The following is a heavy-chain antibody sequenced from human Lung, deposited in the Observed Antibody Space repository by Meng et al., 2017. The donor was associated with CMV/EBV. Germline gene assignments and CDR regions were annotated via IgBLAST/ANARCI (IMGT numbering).Heavy chain of an antibody. J-gene: IGHJ4*02. CDR3: AKDSSAWYGGIDFDY. Sequence: SCVASGFTFDNYAMHWVRQAPGKGLEWVSGISWNSDTIDYAASVRGRFTVSRDNAKHSLYLQVNSLRIEDTALYYCAKDSSAWYGGIDFDYWEQG. CDR1: GFTFDNYA. D-gene: IGHD6-19*01. CDR2: ISWNSDTI. V-gene: IGHV3-9*01.